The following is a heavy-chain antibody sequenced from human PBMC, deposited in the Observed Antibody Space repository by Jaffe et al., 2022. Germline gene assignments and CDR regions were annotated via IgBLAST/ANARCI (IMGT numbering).Heavy chain of an antibody. CDR1: GFSFSRHF. CDR3: AKDLDGSWTVDY. V-gene: IGHV3-30*02. CDR2: IRPDGKIQ. D-gene: IGHD2-21*02. J-gene: IGHJ4*02. Sequence: QVQLVESGGGVVQPGGSLRLSCAASGFSFSRHFMHWVRQAPGKGLEWVALIRPDGKIQNYAESVKGRFTISRDNSKNTLYLQMNSLRGDDTAVYYCAKDLDGSWTVDYWGQGTLVTVSS.